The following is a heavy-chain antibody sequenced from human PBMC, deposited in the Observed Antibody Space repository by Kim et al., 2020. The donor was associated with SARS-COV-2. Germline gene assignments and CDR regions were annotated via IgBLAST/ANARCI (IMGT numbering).Heavy chain of an antibody. CDR2: ISYDGSNK. Sequence: GGSLRLSCAASGFTFSSYGMHWVRQAPGKGLEWVAVISYDGSNKYYADSVKGRFTISRDNSKNTLYLQMNSLRAEDTAVYYCAKVRREQQLVAYYGMDVWGQGTTVTVSS. CDR3: AKVRREQQLVAYYGMDV. D-gene: IGHD6-13*01. V-gene: IGHV3-30*18. CDR1: GFTFSSYG. J-gene: IGHJ6*02.